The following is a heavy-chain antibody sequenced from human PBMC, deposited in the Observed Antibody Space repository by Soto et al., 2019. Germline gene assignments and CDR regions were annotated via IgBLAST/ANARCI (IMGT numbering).Heavy chain of an antibody. Sequence: PAGSLRLSCAVSGFTFTRYSMNWVRQPPGEGLEWVSSISSTTNYINYGDSMKGRFTISRDNGKNSLYLEMHSLRAEDTAVYYCARESDDLTSSFDYWGQGTLVTVSS. CDR2: ISSTTNYI. V-gene: IGHV3-21*06. CDR3: ARESDDLTSSFDY. J-gene: IGHJ4*02. CDR1: GFTFTRYS.